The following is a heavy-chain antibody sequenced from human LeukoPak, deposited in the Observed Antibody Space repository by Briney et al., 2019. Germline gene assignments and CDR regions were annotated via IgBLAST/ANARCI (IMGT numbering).Heavy chain of an antibody. D-gene: IGHD5-18*01. Sequence: PGGSLRLSSAASGFTFDDYAMHWVRQAPGKGLEWVSLISGDGGSTYYADSVKGRFTISRDNSKNSLYLQMNSLRTEDTALYYCAKLMGGYSSPDYWGQGTLVTVSS. CDR2: ISGDGGST. V-gene: IGHV3-43*02. CDR3: AKLMGGYSSPDY. CDR1: GFTFDDYA. J-gene: IGHJ4*02.